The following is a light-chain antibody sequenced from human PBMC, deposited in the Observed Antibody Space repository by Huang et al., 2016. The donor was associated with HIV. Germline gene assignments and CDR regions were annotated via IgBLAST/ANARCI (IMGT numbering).Light chain of an antibody. J-gene: IGKJ1*01. V-gene: IGKV1-27*01. Sequence: DIQMTQSPSSLCASPGVRVTLSCRANQDIGNFLAWYQHKPGGVPRLLIYGASTLQSGVPSRFSGRGSGTDFTLTITSFQPDDVATYYCQRYDSAPRAFGQGTKVEI. CDR2: GAS. CDR3: QRYDSAPRA. CDR1: QDIGNF.